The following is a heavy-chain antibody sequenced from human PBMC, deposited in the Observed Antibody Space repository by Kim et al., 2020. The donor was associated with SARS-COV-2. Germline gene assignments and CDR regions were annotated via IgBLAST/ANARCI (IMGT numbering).Heavy chain of an antibody. CDR2: INHSGST. D-gene: IGHD6-19*01. J-gene: IGHJ5*02. V-gene: IGHV4-34*01. Sequence: SETLSLTCAVYGGSFSGYYWSWIRQPPGKGLEWIGEINHSGSTNYNPSLKSRVTISVDTSKNQFSLKLSSVTAADTAVYYCARGPSILMMPRGSGWRRGWFDPWGQGTLVTVSS. CDR1: GGSFSGYY. CDR3: ARGPSILMMPRGSGWRRGWFDP.